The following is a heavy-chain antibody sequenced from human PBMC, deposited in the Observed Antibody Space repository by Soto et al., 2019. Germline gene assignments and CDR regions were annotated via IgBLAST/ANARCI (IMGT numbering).Heavy chain of an antibody. Sequence: QVQLVESGGGVVQPGRSLRLSCAAAGFTFSSYAMHWVRQAPGKGLEWVAVISYDGSNKYYADSVKGRFTISRDNSKNTLYLQMNSLTAEDTAVYYCARDRMRYNWNPRGFDYWGQGTLVTVSS. D-gene: IGHD1-20*01. V-gene: IGHV3-30-3*01. CDR3: ARDRMRYNWNPRGFDY. CDR1: GFTFSSYA. J-gene: IGHJ4*02. CDR2: ISYDGSNK.